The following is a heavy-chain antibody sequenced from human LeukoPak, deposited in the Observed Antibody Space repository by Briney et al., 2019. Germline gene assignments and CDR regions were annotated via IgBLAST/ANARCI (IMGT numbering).Heavy chain of an antibody. D-gene: IGHD2-21*02. CDR1: GLTFSTSG. V-gene: IGHV3-7*01. Sequence: GGSLRLSCTASGLTFSTSGFNWVRQAPGKGLEWVAKINQDGSEKYYVESVKGRFTISRDNAKNSLYLQMNSLRAEDTAVYYCARTKFVVGTHFFCSFDYWGQGALVTVSS. CDR3: ARTKFVVGTHFFCSFDY. J-gene: IGHJ4*02. CDR2: INQDGSEK.